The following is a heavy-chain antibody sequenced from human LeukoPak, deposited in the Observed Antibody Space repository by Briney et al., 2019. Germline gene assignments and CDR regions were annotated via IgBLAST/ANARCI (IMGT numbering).Heavy chain of an antibody. D-gene: IGHD6-13*01. CDR1: SGSINNYH. CDR2: INYSGNN. J-gene: IGHJ4*02. Sequence: SETLSLTCTVSSGSINNYHWSWLPQPPGKGREGITYINYSGNNNYNPSLESRVTISVDTSKNQFSLKLTSVTAADTAVYYCARLNVLSGSPLHHFDHWGQGTLVTVS. CDR3: ARLNVLSGSPLHHFDH. V-gene: IGHV4-59*08.